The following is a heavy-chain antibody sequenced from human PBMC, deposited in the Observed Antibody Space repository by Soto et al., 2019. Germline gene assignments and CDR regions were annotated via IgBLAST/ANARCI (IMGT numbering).Heavy chain of an antibody. CDR2: ISAYNGNT. J-gene: IGHJ6*03. CDR1: GYTFTSYG. Sequence: ASVKVSCKASGYTFTSYGISWVRQAPGQGLEWMGWISAYNGNTNYAQKLQGRVTMTTDTSTSTAYMELRSLRSDDTAVYYCARSYMALWFGDTRDYYYYYMDVWGKGTTLTVSS. V-gene: IGHV1-18*01. D-gene: IGHD3-10*01. CDR3: ARSYMALWFGDTRDYYYYYMDV.